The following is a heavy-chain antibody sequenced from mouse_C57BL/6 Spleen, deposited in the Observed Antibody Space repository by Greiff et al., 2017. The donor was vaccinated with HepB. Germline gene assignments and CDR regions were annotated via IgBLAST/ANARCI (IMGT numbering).Heavy chain of an antibody. CDR2: IYPGDGDT. J-gene: IGHJ3*01. Sequence: VQLKESGPELVKPGASVKISCKASGYAFSSSWMNWVKQRPGKGLEWIGRIYPGDGDTNYNGKFKGKATLTADKSSSTAYMQLSSLTSEDSAVYFCARGFYDYDGAGFAYWGQGTLVTVSA. CDR1: GYAFSSSW. CDR3: ARGFYDYDGAGFAY. D-gene: IGHD2-4*01. V-gene: IGHV1-82*01.